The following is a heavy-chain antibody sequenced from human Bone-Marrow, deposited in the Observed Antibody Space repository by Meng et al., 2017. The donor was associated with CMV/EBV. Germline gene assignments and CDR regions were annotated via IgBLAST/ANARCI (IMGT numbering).Heavy chain of an antibody. D-gene: IGHD2-2*01. Sequence: SVKVSSKASGGTFSNNGFSWVRQATGQGLEWMGGIIPILGIANYTQKFQGRVMITTDESTSTAYMEMSSLRSEDTAVYYCARGSIGYCSSTSCYLRTFSVMDVWGQGTTVTVSS. J-gene: IGHJ6*02. CDR1: GGTFSNNG. CDR2: IIPILGIA. V-gene: IGHV1-69*10. CDR3: ARGSIGYCSSTSCYLRTFSVMDV.